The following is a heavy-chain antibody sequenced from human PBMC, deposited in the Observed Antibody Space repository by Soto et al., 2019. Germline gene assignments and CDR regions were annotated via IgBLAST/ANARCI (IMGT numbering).Heavy chain of an antibody. CDR2: ISGSGGST. Sequence: EVQLLESGGGLVQPGGSLRLSCAASGFTFSSYAMSWVRQAPGKGLEWVSAISGSGGSTYYADSVNGRFTISRDNSKNTLYLQMNSLRAEVTDVSYCAKRSSYDYVWGSYRYWGQGTLVTVSS. CDR3: AKRSSYDYVWGSYRY. J-gene: IGHJ4*02. D-gene: IGHD3-16*02. V-gene: IGHV3-23*01. CDR1: GFTFSSYA.